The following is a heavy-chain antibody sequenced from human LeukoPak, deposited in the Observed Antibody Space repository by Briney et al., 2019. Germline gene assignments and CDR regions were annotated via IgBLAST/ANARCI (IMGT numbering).Heavy chain of an antibody. J-gene: IGHJ4*02. Sequence: PGGSLRLSCAASGITVSSNYMSWVRQAPGKGLEWVANIKQDGSEKYYVDSVKGRFTISRDNAKNSLYLQMNSLRAEDTAVYYCAREDLEWGLYGGNSAYWGQGTLVTVSS. V-gene: IGHV3-7*01. CDR1: GITVSSNY. CDR3: AREDLEWGLYGGNSAY. CDR2: IKQDGSEK. D-gene: IGHD4-23*01.